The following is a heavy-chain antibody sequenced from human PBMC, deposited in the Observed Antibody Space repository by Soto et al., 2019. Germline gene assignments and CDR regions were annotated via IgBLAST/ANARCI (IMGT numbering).Heavy chain of an antibody. Sequence: GASVKVSCKASGYTFTTYDVSWVRQASGQGLEWMGWMNPSNGNTGYAQKFQGRVTMTRNTSISTVYMELSGLRPDDTAVYHCARRKERSGPHYFDYWGQGTRVTVSS. CDR1: GYTFTTYD. V-gene: IGHV1-8*02. J-gene: IGHJ4*02. CDR2: MNPSNGNT. D-gene: IGHD6-25*01. CDR3: ARRKERSGPHYFDY.